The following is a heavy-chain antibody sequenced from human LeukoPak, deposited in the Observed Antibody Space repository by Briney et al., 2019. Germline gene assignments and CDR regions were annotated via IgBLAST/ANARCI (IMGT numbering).Heavy chain of an antibody. CDR1: GFTFRNYA. CDR3: AKDGDRQFDLDV. J-gene: IGHJ6*02. CDR2: IWYDGSNK. D-gene: IGHD3-10*01. Sequence: GGSLRLSCAASGFTFRNYAMHWVRQAPGKGLEWVAYIWYDGSNKHYSDSVKGRFTISRDNSKNTVVLQMDSLRAEDTAVYYCAKDGDRQFDLDVWGQGTTVTVSS. V-gene: IGHV3-30*02.